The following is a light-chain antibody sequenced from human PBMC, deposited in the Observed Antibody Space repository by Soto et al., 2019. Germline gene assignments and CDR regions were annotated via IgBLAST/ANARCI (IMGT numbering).Light chain of an antibody. Sequence: EIVLTQSPGTLSLSPGERATLSCRASQSISSTYLTWYHQRPGQAPRLLIYDASRRATGIPERFSGSGSGTYFSLTISRLEPEDFAVYYCQHYDSARWTFGLGTKVEIK. CDR1: QSISSTY. CDR2: DAS. CDR3: QHYDSARWT. V-gene: IGKV3-20*01. J-gene: IGKJ1*01.